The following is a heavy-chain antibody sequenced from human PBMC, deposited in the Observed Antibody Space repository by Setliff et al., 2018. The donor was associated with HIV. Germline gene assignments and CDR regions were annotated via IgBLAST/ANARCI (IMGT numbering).Heavy chain of an antibody. J-gene: IGHJ4*02. Sequence: SLRLSCSASGFTFSDHWFHWVRQAPGKGLEWVSTIPVGDPTTYYAASVKGRFTISRDNSKNTLYLQMNSLTADDTAVYYCAKRSSSDNSVPGNYFDYWGQGTLVTVSS. CDR2: IPVGDPTT. CDR1: GFTFSDHW. D-gene: IGHD3-22*01. V-gene: IGHV3-23*01. CDR3: AKRSSSDNSVPGNYFDY.